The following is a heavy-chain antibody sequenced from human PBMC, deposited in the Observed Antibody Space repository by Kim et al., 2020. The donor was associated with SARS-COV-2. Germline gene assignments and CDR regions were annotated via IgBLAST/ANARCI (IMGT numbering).Heavy chain of an antibody. CDR1: GFTFSNYA. J-gene: IGHJ4*02. D-gene: IGHD6-13*01. V-gene: IGHV3-23*01. CDR2: ISGSGSNT. Sequence: GGSLRLSCAASGFTFSNYAMTWVRQAPGKGLEWVSAISGSGSNTYYAGSVKGRFTASRDNSESTLYLQMSSLRAEDTAVYYCAQAGRIAAAALAYWGQGTLVTVSS. CDR3: AQAGRIAAAALAY.